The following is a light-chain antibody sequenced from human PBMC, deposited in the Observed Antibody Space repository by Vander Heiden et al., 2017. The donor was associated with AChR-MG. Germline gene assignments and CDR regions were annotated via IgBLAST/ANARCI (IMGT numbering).Light chain of an antibody. Sequence: DIVMTQSPASHAVSLGERATINCKSSQSVLYSSNNKNYLAWYQQKPGQPPKLLIYWASTRESGVPDRFSGSGSGTDFTLTISSLQAEDVAVYYCQQYYSTPPTFGQGTKLEIK. V-gene: IGKV4-1*01. CDR3: QQYYSTPPT. CDR1: QSVLYSSNNKNY. J-gene: IGKJ2*01. CDR2: WAS.